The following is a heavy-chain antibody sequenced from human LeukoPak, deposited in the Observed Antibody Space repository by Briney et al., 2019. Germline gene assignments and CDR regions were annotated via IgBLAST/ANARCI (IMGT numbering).Heavy chain of an antibody. J-gene: IGHJ4*02. CDR2: INHSGST. CDR1: GGSFSGYY. D-gene: IGHD5-12*01. CDR3: ARVSGYDWGSFYDY. V-gene: IGHV4-34*01. Sequence: SSETLSLTCAVYGGSFSGYYWSWIRQPPGKGLEWIGEINHSGSTNYNPSLKSRVTISVDTSKKQFSLKLRSVTAADTAVYYCARVSGYDWGSFYDYWGQGTLVTVSS.